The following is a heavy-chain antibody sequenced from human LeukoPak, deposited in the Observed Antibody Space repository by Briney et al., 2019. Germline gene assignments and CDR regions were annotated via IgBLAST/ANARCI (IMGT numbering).Heavy chain of an antibody. CDR2: ISVSGNT. Sequence: GGSLRLSCAASGFTLSSYAMSWVRQGPGKGLEWVSAISVSGNTYHADSVKGRFTISRDSSKITLYLQMNSLRAGDAAVYYCAKAPVTTCSGAYCYPFDYWSQGTLVTVSS. V-gene: IGHV3-23*01. D-gene: IGHD2-15*01. CDR1: GFTLSSYA. CDR3: AKAPVTTCSGAYCYPFDY. J-gene: IGHJ4*02.